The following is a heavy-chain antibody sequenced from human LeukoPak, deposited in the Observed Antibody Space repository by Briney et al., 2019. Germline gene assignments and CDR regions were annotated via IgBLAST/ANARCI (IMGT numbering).Heavy chain of an antibody. D-gene: IGHD1-26*01. CDR3: AKDVGTTSDYFDY. CDR2: MTTNTGT. V-gene: IGHV3-23*01. Sequence: GGSLRLSCAASGFTLSNYAMSWVRQAPGKGLEWVSTMTTNTGTYYADSVKGRFSISRETSKNTLYLQMNSLRGDDTAVYCCAKDVGTTSDYFDYWGQGTLVTVSS. CDR1: GFTLSNYA. J-gene: IGHJ4*02.